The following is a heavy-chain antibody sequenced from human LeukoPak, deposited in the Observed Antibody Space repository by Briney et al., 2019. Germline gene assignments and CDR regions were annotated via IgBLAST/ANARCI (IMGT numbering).Heavy chain of an antibody. Sequence: PGGSLRLSCAASGFTFSSYWMSWVRQAPGKGPEWVANIKQDGSEKYYVDSVKGRFTISRDNAKNSLYLQMNSLRAEDTAVYYFARGLLYGGNCYFDYWGQGTLVTVSS. CDR2: IKQDGSEK. D-gene: IGHD2-21*01. J-gene: IGHJ4*02. CDR3: ARGLLYGGNCYFDY. CDR1: GFTFSSYW. V-gene: IGHV3-7*01.